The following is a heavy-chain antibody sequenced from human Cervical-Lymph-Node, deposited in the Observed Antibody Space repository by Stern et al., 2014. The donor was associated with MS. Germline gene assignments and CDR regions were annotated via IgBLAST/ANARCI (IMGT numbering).Heavy chain of an antibody. CDR2: ITAGNGNT. CDR1: GYTFTSNV. Sequence: QVQLVESGAEVKKPGASVKVSCKASGYTFTSNVIHWVRQAPGQRLEWMGWITAGNGNTKYSQKFQGRVTFTRDTSASTAYMELSSLRSEDTALYYCAREGDSAGLDLDYWGQGTLATVSS. J-gene: IGHJ4*02. V-gene: IGHV1-3*01. D-gene: IGHD3-16*01. CDR3: AREGDSAGLDLDY.